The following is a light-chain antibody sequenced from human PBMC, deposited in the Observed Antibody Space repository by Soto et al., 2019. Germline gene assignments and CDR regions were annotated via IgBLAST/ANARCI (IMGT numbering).Light chain of an antibody. CDR1: QSVSKY. CDR2: DSY. CDR3: HQSSSWPPS. Sequence: ETVLTQSPPTLSLSPGEGATLSCRASQSVSKYLAWYQQKPGQAPRLLIYDSYTKSAGIPARFSGSGSGTDFTLTISRIEHEEFTVYYCHQSSSWPPSFGGGTKVEI. V-gene: IGKV3-11*01. J-gene: IGKJ4*01.